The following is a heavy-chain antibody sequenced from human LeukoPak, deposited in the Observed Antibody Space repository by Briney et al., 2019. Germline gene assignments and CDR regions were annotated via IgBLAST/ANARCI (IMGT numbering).Heavy chain of an antibody. V-gene: IGHV3-23*01. D-gene: IGHD6-19*01. CDR3: AKDPDERIAVAAH. CDR1: GFTFSNYA. Sequence: GGSLRLSCAASGFTFSNYAMNWVRQAPGKGLERVSVIYGSGGDTNYADSVKGRFTISRDNSKNTPYLQMNSLRAEDTAVYYCAKDPDERIAVAAHWGQGTLVTVSS. J-gene: IGHJ4*02. CDR2: IYGSGGDT.